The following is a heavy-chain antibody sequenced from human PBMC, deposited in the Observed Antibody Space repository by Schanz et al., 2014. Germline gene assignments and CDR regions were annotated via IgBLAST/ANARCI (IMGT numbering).Heavy chain of an antibody. CDR3: ARVLRGVLPATLGDAFDI. J-gene: IGHJ3*02. V-gene: IGHV3-21*02. CDR2: ISSSSTYI. Sequence: EEQVVESGGGLVKPGGSLRLSCAASGFIFNDYYMNWVRQAPGKGLEWVSSISSSSTYIYYTDSLKGRFTISRDNAKNSLYLQMNSLRAEDTAMYYCARVLRGVLPATLGDAFDIWGQGTMVTISS. CDR1: GFIFNDYY. D-gene: IGHD2-15*01.